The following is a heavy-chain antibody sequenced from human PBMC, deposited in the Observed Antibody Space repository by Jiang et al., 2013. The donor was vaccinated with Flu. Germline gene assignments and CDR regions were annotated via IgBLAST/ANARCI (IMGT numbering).Heavy chain of an antibody. CDR3: ARAGTFGGYYFDY. J-gene: IGHJ4*02. CDR2: ISGNSAGT. V-gene: IGHV1-2*02. D-gene: IGHD3-10*01. Sequence: FTGYYVHWVRQAPGRGLECMGWISGNSAGTNYARRFQGRVTMTKDTSISTVYMELNGLTSDDTAVYYCARAGTFGGYYFDYWGQGTLVTVSS. CDR1: FTGYY.